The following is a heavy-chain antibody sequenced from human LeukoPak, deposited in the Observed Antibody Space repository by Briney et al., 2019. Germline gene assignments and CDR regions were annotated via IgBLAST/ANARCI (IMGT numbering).Heavy chain of an antibody. D-gene: IGHD2-15*01. CDR1: GGSISSYY. J-gene: IGHJ4*02. Sequence: PSGTLSLTSTASGGSISSYYWSWIRQPPGKGLELIGYIYYSGSTNYNASLKSRVTTLEDTSNNQFSQKQSSVTAAETAVYYCARVSSGVYFDYGGWGTRV. V-gene: IGHV4-59*01. CDR2: IYYSGST. CDR3: ARVSSGVYFDY.